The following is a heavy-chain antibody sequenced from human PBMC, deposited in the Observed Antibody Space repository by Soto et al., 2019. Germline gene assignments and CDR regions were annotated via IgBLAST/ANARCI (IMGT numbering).Heavy chain of an antibody. CDR3: ARRWGEGRVDY. Sequence: QVQLQESGPGLVKPSGTLSLTCAVSGGSISSSNWWSWVRQPPGKGLEWIGEIYHSGNTNYNPSLKSRVPVAVDKSRKQFSLKLSSVTAADTAVYYCARRWGEGRVDYWGQGTLVTVSS. CDR1: GGSISSSNW. J-gene: IGHJ4*02. CDR2: IYHSGNT. D-gene: IGHD3-10*01. V-gene: IGHV4-4*02.